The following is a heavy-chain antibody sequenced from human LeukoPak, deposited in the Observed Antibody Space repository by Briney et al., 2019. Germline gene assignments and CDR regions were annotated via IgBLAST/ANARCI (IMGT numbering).Heavy chain of an antibody. D-gene: IGHD3-10*01. CDR1: GYTSTGYY. V-gene: IGHV1-2*06. Sequence: ASVKVSCKASGYTSTGYYMHWVRQAPGQALEWMGRINPNSGGTKYAQKFQGRVTMTRDTSISTAYMELSRLRSDDTTVYYCARGNYGSGSSYPLWGQGTLVTVSS. J-gene: IGHJ4*02. CDR3: ARGNYGSGSSYPL. CDR2: INPNSGGT.